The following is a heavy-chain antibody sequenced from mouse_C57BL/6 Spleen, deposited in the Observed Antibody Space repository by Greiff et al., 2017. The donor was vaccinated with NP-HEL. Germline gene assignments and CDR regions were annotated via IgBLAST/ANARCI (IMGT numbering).Heavy chain of an antibody. CDR3: ARRSHWYFDL. J-gene: IGHJ1*03. CDR2: IYPSDSET. CDR1: GYTFTSYW. V-gene: IGHV1-61*01. Sequence: VQLQQPGAELVRPGSSVKLSCKASGYTFTSYWMDWVKQRPGQGLEWIGNIYPSDSETHYNQKFKDKATLTVDKSSSTAYMQLSSLTSEDSAVYYCARRSHWYFDLWGTGTTVTVSS.